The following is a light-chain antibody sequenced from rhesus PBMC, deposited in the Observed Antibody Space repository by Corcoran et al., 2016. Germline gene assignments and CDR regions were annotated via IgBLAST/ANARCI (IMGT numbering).Light chain of an antibody. V-gene: IGKV1-69*01. J-gene: IGKJ2*01. Sequence: DIQMTQSPSSLSASVGDRVTITCRASQGISNWLAWYQQKPGKAPKLLIYRASNLETGVPSRISGSGSGTDFTLTISSLQPEDIGTYYCQQHDNSPYSFGQGTKVEIK. CDR1: QGISNW. CDR2: RAS. CDR3: QQHDNSPYS.